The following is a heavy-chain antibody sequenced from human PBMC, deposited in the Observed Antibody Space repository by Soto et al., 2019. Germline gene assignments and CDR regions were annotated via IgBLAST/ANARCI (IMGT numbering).Heavy chain of an antibody. D-gene: IGHD6-13*01. V-gene: IGHV4-31*03. Sequence: QVQLQESGPGLVQPSQTLSLTCTVSGASISSGGFYWSWIRQFPGKGLEWIGYIDYRGRTFYNPSLKSRAPISRDPSKSQFPLNVNSVTAADTAVFYCARVSAAGARWFDSWGQGTLVTVSS. CDR1: GASISSGGFY. CDR3: ARVSAAGARWFDS. CDR2: IDYRGRT. J-gene: IGHJ5*01.